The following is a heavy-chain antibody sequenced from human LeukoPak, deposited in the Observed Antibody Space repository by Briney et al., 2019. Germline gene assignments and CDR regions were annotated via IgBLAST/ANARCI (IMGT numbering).Heavy chain of an antibody. Sequence: SETLSLTCTVSGGSINSYYWSWIRQPPGKGLEWIGYIYNYGSTNYNPSLKSRVTISVDTSKNQFSLKLSSVTAADTAVYYCARSVAAATGVWDYWGQGTLVTVSS. J-gene: IGHJ4*02. CDR2: IYNYGST. CDR1: GGSINSYY. V-gene: IGHV4-59*08. D-gene: IGHD2-15*01. CDR3: ARSVAAATGVWDY.